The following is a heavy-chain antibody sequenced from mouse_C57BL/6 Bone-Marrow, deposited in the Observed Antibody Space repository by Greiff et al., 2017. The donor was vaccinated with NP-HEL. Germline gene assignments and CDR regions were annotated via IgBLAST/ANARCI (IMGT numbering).Heavy chain of an antibody. CDR1: GYAFSSYW. J-gene: IGHJ1*03. D-gene: IGHD1-1*01. CDR3: ARSPYYYGSSYGYFEV. Sequence: QVQLQQSGAELVKPGASVKISCKASGYAFSSYWMNWVKQRPGKGLEWIGQIYPGDGDTNYNAKFKGKATLTADKSSSTAYMQLSSLTSEDSAVYFCARSPYYYGSSYGYFEVWGTGTTVSVSS. V-gene: IGHV1-80*01. CDR2: IYPGDGDT.